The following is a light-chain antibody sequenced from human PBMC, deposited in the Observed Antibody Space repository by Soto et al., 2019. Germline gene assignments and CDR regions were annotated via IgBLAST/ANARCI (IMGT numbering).Light chain of an antibody. CDR1: QSISSW. Sequence: DIQMTQSPSTLSASVGDRVTITCRASQSISSWFAWYQQKPGKAPKLLIYDASSLESGVPSRFSGSGSGTEFTLTISSLQPDDFATYYCQQYNNYWTFGQGAKVDIK. CDR3: QQYNNYWT. CDR2: DAS. V-gene: IGKV1-5*01. J-gene: IGKJ1*01.